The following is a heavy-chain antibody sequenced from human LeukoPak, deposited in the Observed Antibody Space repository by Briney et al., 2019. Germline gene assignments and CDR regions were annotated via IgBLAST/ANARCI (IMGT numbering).Heavy chain of an antibody. V-gene: IGHV3-11*01. CDR2: ISSSGSTI. D-gene: IGHD1-14*01. J-gene: IGHJ4*02. Sequence: GSLRLSCAXSGFTFSDYYMSCIRQAPGKGLEWVSYISSSGSTIYYADSVKGRFTISRDNAKNSLYLQMNSLRAEDTAVYYCAGVALGKEPAYFDYWGQGTLVTVPS. CDR3: AGVALGKEPAYFDY. CDR1: GFTFSDYY.